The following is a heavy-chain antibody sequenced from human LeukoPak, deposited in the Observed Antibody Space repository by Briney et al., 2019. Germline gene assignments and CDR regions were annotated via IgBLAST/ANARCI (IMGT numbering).Heavy chain of an antibody. CDR1: GGSFSGYY. CDR2: IYYSGTT. D-gene: IGHD6-6*01. CDR3: AREIASSVEF. Sequence: SETLSLTCAVYGGSFSGYYWSWIRQPPGKGLEWIGSIYYSGTTYYNPSLKSRLTISVDTSRNHFSLSLSSVTAADTAIYYCAREIASSVEFWGQGSLVTVSS. J-gene: IGHJ4*02. V-gene: IGHV4-34*01.